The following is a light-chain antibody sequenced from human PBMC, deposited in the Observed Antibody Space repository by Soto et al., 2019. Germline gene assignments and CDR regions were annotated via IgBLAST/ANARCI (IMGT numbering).Light chain of an antibody. Sequence: EIVMTQSPATLSVSPGERATLSFRASQNVRSNLAWYQQKPGQVPRLLIYGASSRATGIPDRFSGSGSGTDFTLTISSLQPEDFATYYCQQGYSFPVTFGGGTKVDIK. CDR2: GAS. CDR1: QNVRSN. CDR3: QQGYSFPVT. J-gene: IGKJ4*01. V-gene: IGKV3D-15*01.